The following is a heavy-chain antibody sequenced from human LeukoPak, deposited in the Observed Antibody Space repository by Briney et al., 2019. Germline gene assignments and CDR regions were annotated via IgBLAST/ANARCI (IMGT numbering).Heavy chain of an antibody. J-gene: IGHJ4*02. CDR1: GFRFSAYA. D-gene: IGHD4-17*01. CDR2: MSYDGSNK. V-gene: IGHV3-30*04. CDR3: ARLYGDYENY. Sequence: GGSLRLSCAASGFRFSAYAMYWVRQAPGKGLEWVALMSYDGSNKYYTDSVKGRFTISRDNAKNSLYLQMNSLRAEDTAVYYCARLYGDYENYWGQGTLVTVSS.